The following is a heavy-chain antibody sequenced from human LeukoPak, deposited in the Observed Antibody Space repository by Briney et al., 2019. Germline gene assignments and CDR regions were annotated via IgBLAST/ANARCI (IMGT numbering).Heavy chain of an antibody. V-gene: IGHV4-59*01. CDR3: AGRIVGPTHVGAFDI. D-gene: IGHD1-26*01. CDR1: GGSISSYY. CDR2: IYYSGST. Sequence: PSETLSLTCTVSGGSISSYYWSWIRQPPGKGLEWIGYIYYSGSTNYNPSLKSRVTISVDTSKNQFSLKLSSVTAADTAVYYCAGRIVGPTHVGAFDIWGQGTMVTVSS. J-gene: IGHJ3*02.